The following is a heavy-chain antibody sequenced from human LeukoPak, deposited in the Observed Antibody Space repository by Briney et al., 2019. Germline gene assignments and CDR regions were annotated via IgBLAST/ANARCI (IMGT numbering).Heavy chain of an antibody. V-gene: IGHV1-46*01. CDR3: ARDQRDGYNSGFDY. CDR1: GYTFTSYD. Sequence: ASLKVSCKASGYTFTSYDINWVRQAPGQGLEWMGIINPSGGSTSYAQKFQGRVTMTRDTSTSTVYMELSSLRSEDTAVYYCARDQRDGYNSGFDYWGQGTLVTVSS. CDR2: INPSGGST. D-gene: IGHD5-24*01. J-gene: IGHJ4*02.